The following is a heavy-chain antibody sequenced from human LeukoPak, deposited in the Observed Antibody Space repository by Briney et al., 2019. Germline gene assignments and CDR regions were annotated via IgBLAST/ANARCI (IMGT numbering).Heavy chain of an antibody. D-gene: IGHD3-16*01. V-gene: IGHV4-39*07. J-gene: IGHJ6*02. CDR1: GASISSSSYY. CDR2: FYFSGNT. CDR3: ARDRDGDYVWGPRPPHYYYYGMDV. Sequence: SETLSLTCTVSGASISSSSYYWGWVRQPPGKGLEWIGSFYFSGNTYYNPSLKSRVTISVDTSKNQFSLKLSSVTAADTAVYYCARDRDGDYVWGPRPPHYYYYGMDVWGQGTTVTVSS.